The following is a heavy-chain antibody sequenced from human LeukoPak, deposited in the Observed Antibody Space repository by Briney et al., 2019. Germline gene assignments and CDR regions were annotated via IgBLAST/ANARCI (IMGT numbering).Heavy chain of an antibody. J-gene: IGHJ6*02. V-gene: IGHV4-59*08. D-gene: IGHD3-10*02. CDR1: GGSISSYY. CDR3: ARALPTFGYYYYGMDV. Sequence: SETLSLTCTVSGGSISSYYWSWIRQPPGKGLEWIGYIYYSGSTNYNPSLKSRVTISVDTSKNQFSLKLSSVTAADTAVYYCARALPTFGYYYYGMDVWGQGTTVTVSS. CDR2: IYYSGST.